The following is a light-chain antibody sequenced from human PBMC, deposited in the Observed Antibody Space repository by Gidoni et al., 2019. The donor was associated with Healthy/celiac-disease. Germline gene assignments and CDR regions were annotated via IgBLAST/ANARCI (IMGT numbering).Light chain of an antibody. Sequence: SYELTQPLSLFVALVRTASITCGGNKLGSKNVHWYQQNPGQAPVLVIDRNSNRPSGIPERLSGSNSGNTATLTISRAQAGDEADYYCQVWDSSTVVFGGGTKLTVL. J-gene: IGLJ2*01. CDR2: RNS. CDR3: QVWDSSTVV. V-gene: IGLV3-9*01. CDR1: KLGSKN.